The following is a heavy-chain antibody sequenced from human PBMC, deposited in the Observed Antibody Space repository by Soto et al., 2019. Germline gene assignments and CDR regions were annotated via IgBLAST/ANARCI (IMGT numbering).Heavy chain of an antibody. D-gene: IGHD3-10*01. V-gene: IGHV3-23*01. CDR3: AKMADFGDPAGGDS. J-gene: IGHJ4*02. CDR1: GFTFSSSA. Sequence: EMQLLESGGGLVQPGGSLRLSCAASGFTFSSSAMAWVRQAPGKGLEWVSAISRGGVTAYYTDSVEGRFIVSRDNSKNTLHLQMDSLGAEDTAIYYCAKMADFGDPAGGDSWGQGTLVTVSS. CDR2: ISRGGVTA.